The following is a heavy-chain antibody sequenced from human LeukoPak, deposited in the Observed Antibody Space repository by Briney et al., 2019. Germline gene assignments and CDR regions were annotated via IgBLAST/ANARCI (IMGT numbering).Heavy chain of an antibody. D-gene: IGHD2-15*01. CDR2: ISYDGSNK. Sequence: GGSLRLSCAASGSTFNDYAMHWVRQAPGKGLEWVAVISYDGSNKYYADSVKGRFTISRDDAKNTLYLQMNSLRAEDTAVYYCVRGGESTWSWGQGTLVTVSS. V-gene: IGHV3-30-3*01. J-gene: IGHJ5*02. CDR3: VRGGESTWS. CDR1: GSTFNDYA.